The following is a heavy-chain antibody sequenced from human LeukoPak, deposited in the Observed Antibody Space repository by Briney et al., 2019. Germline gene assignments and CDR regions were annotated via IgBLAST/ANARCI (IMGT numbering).Heavy chain of an antibody. V-gene: IGHV4-38-2*02. Sequence: SETLSLTCTVSGYSISSGYYWGWIRQPPGKGLEWIGSIYHSGLTYYNPSLKSRVTISVDTSKNQFSLKLSSVAAADTAVYYCARAGRGCSSTSCPLTLLNGMDVWGKGTTVTVSS. D-gene: IGHD2-2*01. CDR2: IYHSGLT. CDR3: ARAGRGCSSTSCPLTLLNGMDV. CDR1: GYSISSGYY. J-gene: IGHJ6*04.